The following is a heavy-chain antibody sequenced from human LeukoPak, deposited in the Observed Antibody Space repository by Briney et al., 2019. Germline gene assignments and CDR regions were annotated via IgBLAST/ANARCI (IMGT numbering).Heavy chain of an antibody. CDR3: ARETGYPYYFDY. CDR1: GFTFSSYW. J-gene: IGHJ4*02. Sequence: GGSLTLSCAASGFTFSSYWMSWVRQAPGKGLKWVANIKQDGSEKYYVDSVKGRFTISRDNAKNSLYLQMNSLRAEDTAVYYCARETGYPYYFDYWGQGTLVTVSS. D-gene: IGHD3-16*02. CDR2: IKQDGSEK. V-gene: IGHV3-7*01.